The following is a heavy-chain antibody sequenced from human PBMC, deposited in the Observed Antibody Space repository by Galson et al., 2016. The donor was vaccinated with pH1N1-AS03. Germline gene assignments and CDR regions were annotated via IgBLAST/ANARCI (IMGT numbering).Heavy chain of an antibody. D-gene: IGHD6-19*01. V-gene: IGHV3-64D*06. J-gene: IGHJ3*01. Sequence: SLRLSCAGFGFTFNKYVMHWVRQAPGKGLEYVSGVYPNGVSPHYADSVKDRFTISRDNSKNTLSLQMSSLTTEDTAVYYCVKDLTGWGAFDFWGQGTMVTVS. CDR2: VYPNGVSP. CDR1: GFTFNKYV. CDR3: VKDLTGWGAFDF.